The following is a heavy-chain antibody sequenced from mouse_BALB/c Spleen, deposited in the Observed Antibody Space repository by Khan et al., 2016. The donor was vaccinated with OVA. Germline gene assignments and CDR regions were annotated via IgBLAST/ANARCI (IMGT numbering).Heavy chain of an antibody. CDR3: ANGNYGRFAY. CDR2: ISSAATYT. CDR1: GFTFSSFV. Sequence: EVQLQESGGGLVEPGGSLKLSCAASGFTFSSFVMSWVRQTPEKRLEWVATISSAATYTYYPDSVKGRFTISRDNAKNTLYLQMNSLRSDDTAIYYCANGNYGRFAYSGQGSMVTVS. D-gene: IGHD2-1*01. J-gene: IGHJ3*01. V-gene: IGHV5-9-3*01.